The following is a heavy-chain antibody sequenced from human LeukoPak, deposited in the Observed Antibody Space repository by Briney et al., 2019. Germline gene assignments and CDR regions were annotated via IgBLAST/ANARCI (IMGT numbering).Heavy chain of an antibody. V-gene: IGHV4-39*01. Sequence: PSETLSLTCTVSIGSISSNNYYWGWIRQPPGKGLEWIGSIYYSGSTYYNPSLQSRVTMSVDTSKNQFSLKMSSVTAADTAVYYCARLNDISFDYWGQGTLVTVSS. CDR1: IGSISSNNYY. CDR2: IYYSGST. D-gene: IGHD3-9*01. CDR3: ARLNDISFDY. J-gene: IGHJ4*02.